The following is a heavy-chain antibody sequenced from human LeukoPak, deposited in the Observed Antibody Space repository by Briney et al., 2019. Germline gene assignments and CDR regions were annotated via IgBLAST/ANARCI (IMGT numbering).Heavy chain of an antibody. D-gene: IGHD5-24*01. Sequence: GGSLRLSCAASGFTFSSYAMSWVRQAPGKGLEWVSAISGSGAFTYYADSVKGRFTISRDNSKNTLYLQMNSLRAEDTAVYYCAKDVSHVEMATNIDYWGQGTLVTVSS. CDR3: AKDVSHVEMATNIDY. CDR1: GFTFSSYA. V-gene: IGHV3-23*01. CDR2: ISGSGAFT. J-gene: IGHJ4*02.